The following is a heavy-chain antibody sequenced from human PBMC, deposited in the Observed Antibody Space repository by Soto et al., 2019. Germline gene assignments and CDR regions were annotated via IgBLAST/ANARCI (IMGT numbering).Heavy chain of an antibody. D-gene: IGHD3-22*01. J-gene: IGHJ3*02. CDR3: ASTALYYYDSSAPYAFDI. Sequence: ASVKVSCKASGYTFTSYYMHWVRQAPGQGLEWMGIINPSGGSTSYAQKFQGRVTMTRDTSTSTVYMELSSLSSEDTAVYYCASTALYYYDSSAPYAFDIWGQGTMVTVSS. V-gene: IGHV1-46*01. CDR2: INPSGGST. CDR1: GYTFTSYY.